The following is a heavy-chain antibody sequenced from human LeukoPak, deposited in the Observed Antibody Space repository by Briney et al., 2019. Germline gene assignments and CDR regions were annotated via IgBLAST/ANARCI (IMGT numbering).Heavy chain of an antibody. J-gene: IGHJ4*02. Sequence: GASVKVSCKASGYTFTNFPIGWVRQARGQGLEWMGWISAYNGYTKYAPSLQGRVTMTTDTSTSTAYMQLRSLRSDDTAMYYCARVGGNYEGLIDYWGQGTLVTVSS. CDR2: ISAYNGYT. D-gene: IGHD1-26*01. CDR3: ARVGGNYEGLIDY. CDR1: GYTFTNFP. V-gene: IGHV1-18*01.